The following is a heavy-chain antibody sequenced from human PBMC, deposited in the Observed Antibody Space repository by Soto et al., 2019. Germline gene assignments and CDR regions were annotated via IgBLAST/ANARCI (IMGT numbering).Heavy chain of an antibody. CDR3: ARGSGEYQLLSRGFDP. V-gene: IGHV4-4*02. D-gene: IGHD2-2*01. Sequence: QVQLQESGPGLVKPSGTLSLTCAVSGGSISSSNWWRWVRQPPGKGLEWIGEIYPSGSTNYNPSLKSRVTISVDKSKNQFSRKLSSVTAADTAVYYWARGSGEYQLLSRGFDPWGQGTLVTVSS. J-gene: IGHJ5*02. CDR2: IYPSGST. CDR1: GGSISSSNW.